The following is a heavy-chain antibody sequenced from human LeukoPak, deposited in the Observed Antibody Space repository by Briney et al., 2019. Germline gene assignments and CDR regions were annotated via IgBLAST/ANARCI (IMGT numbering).Heavy chain of an antibody. D-gene: IGHD5-18*01. Sequence: SETLSLTCTVSGGSISSSSYYWGWIRQPPGKGLEWIGSIYYSGSTYYNPSLKSRVTISVDTSKNQFSPKLSSVTAADTAVYYCARGRIQLWMGIDYWGQGTLVTVSS. CDR2: IYYSGST. CDR3: ARGRIQLWMGIDY. V-gene: IGHV4-39*01. J-gene: IGHJ4*02. CDR1: GGSISSSSYY.